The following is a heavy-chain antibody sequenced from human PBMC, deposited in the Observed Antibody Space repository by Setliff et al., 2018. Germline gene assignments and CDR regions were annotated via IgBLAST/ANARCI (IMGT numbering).Heavy chain of an antibody. J-gene: IGHJ6*03. D-gene: IGHD1-1*01. CDR1: GFTFSNYA. Sequence: GGSLRLSCVASGFTFSNYAMHWVRQAPGKGLEWVAVITYDGTNNFYADSVKGRFTISRDISKNTLYLQMNSLRPEDTALYYCARDREGDGNYYMDVWGKGTTVTVSS. CDR2: ITYDGTNN. V-gene: IGHV3-30*01. CDR3: ARDREGDGNYYMDV.